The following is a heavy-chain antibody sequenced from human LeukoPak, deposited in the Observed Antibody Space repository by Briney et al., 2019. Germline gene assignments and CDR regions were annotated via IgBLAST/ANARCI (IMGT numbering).Heavy chain of an antibody. Sequence: GESLKISYKGSGYSFTSYWIGWVRQMPGKGLEWMGIIYPGDSDTRYSPSFQGQVTISADKSISTAYLQWSSLKASDTAMYYCARNLVPAAIVDAFDIWGQGTMVTVSS. V-gene: IGHV5-51*01. CDR1: GYSFTSYW. CDR3: ARNLVPAAIVDAFDI. CDR2: IYPGDSDT. D-gene: IGHD2-2*02. J-gene: IGHJ3*02.